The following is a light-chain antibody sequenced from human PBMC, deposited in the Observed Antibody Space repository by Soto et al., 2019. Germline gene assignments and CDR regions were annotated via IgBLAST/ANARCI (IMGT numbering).Light chain of an antibody. CDR2: GAS. V-gene: IGKV3-15*01. J-gene: IGKJ4*01. Sequence: EIVMTHSPATLAVSPCERAALSRRASQSVGSGLSWYQQKPDQAPRLLIYGASTRATGIPARFSGSGSGTEFTLTISNLQSEDFAVYYCQQYSDWPLTFGGGTKVDIK. CDR1: QSVGSG. CDR3: QQYSDWPLT.